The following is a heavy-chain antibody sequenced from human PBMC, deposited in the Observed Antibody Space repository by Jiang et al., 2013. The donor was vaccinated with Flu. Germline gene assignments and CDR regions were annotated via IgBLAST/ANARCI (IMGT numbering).Heavy chain of an antibody. Sequence: QLVESGAEVKKPGESLKISCKGSGYSFTSYWIAWVLQMPGKGLEWMGVIYPGDSDAKYSPSFQGQVTISADKSISTAYLQWSSLKASDTALYYCARRLQLWETFDYWGQGTLVTVSS. CDR2: IYPGDSDA. CDR1: GYSFTSYW. J-gene: IGHJ4*02. CDR3: ARRLQLWETFDY. D-gene: IGHD1-1*01. V-gene: IGHV5-51*03.